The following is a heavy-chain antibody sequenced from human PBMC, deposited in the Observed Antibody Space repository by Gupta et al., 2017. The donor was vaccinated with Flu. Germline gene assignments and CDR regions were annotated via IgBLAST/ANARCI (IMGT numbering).Heavy chain of an antibody. CDR2: SKRRTDGGAT. CDR3: TTLSTTFRSDGYNTADV. V-gene: IGHV3-15*01. CDR1: GFIFNNAW. D-gene: IGHD5-24*01. J-gene: IGHJ6*02. Sequence: DVQLVDSGGGLVEPGGSLSLSCATSGFIFNNAWMSWVRQAPGKGLEWVARSKRRTDGGATDYASPVKGRFTISRDDSKNTLFLEMNGLKTEDAGVYYCTTLSTTFRSDGYNTADVWGQGTTVSVSS.